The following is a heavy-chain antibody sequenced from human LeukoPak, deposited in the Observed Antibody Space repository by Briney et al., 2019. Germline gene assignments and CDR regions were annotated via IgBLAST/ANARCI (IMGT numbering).Heavy chain of an antibody. Sequence: GGSLRLSCAASGFTFNNNAMHWVRQAPGKGLEWVSLISGDGGSTYYADSVKGRFTISRDNSNNSLYLQMNSLRPEDTALYYCAKDNPNWGSFDIWGQGTMVTVSS. CDR2: ISGDGGST. V-gene: IGHV3-43*02. D-gene: IGHD3-16*01. CDR1: GFTFNNNA. J-gene: IGHJ3*02. CDR3: AKDNPNWGSFDI.